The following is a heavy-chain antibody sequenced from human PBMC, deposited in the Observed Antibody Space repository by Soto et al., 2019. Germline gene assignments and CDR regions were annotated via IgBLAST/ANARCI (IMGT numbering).Heavy chain of an antibody. V-gene: IGHV3-53*01. Sequence: GGSLRLSCAASGFTVGSNFMNWVRQAPGKGLEWVSLIYSGGTIYYADSVKGRFTIPRDNSKNTLYLQMNSLKDEDTAVYYCAKDWVAWGQGTLVTVSS. D-gene: IGHD3-16*01. J-gene: IGHJ5*02. CDR2: IYSGGTI. CDR3: AKDWVA. CDR1: GFTVGSNF.